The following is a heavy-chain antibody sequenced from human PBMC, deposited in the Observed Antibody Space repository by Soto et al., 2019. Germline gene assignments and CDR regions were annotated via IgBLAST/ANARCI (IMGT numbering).Heavy chain of an antibody. CDR3: ARDLPYYDILTGFN. J-gene: IGHJ4*02. D-gene: IGHD3-9*01. Sequence: ASVKVSCKASGGTFSSYAISWVRQAPGQGLEWMGGIIPIFGTANYAQKFQGRVTITADESTSTAYMELSSLRSEDTAVYYCARDLPYYDILTGFNWGQGTLVTVSS. V-gene: IGHV1-69*13. CDR2: IIPIFGTA. CDR1: GGTFSSYA.